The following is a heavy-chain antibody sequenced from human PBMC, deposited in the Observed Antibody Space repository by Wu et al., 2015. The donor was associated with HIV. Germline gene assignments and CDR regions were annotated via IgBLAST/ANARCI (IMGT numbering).Heavy chain of an antibody. Sequence: VQLQQWGGRTVEAFRRPCPSPALSMVGPFSGYYWSWIRQPPGKGLEWIGEINHSGSTNYNPSLKSRVTISLDTSKNQFSLKLNSVTAADTAVYYCARVFPGGFYDSSGYYYVYYFDSWGQGTLVTVSS. CDR2: INHSGST. CDR1: VGPFSGYY. J-gene: IGHJ4*02. V-gene: IGHV4-34*01. CDR3: ARVFPGGFYDSSGYYYVYYFDS. D-gene: IGHD3-22*01.